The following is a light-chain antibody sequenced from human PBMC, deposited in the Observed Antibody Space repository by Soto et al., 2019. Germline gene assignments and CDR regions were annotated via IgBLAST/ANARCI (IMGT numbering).Light chain of an antibody. CDR1: QSVSSNF. CDR2: GAS. V-gene: IGKV3-20*02. J-gene: IGKJ1*01. CDR3: QHFGT. Sequence: EIVLTQSPATLSLSPGERATLSCRASQSVSSNFFAWYQQKPGQAPRLVIYGASSRPTGIPDRFSGSGSETDFTLTISRLEPEDFAVYYCQHFGTFGQGTKVEIK.